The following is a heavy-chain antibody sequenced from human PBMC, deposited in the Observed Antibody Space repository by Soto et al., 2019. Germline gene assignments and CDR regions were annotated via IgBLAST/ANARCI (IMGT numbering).Heavy chain of an antibody. CDR2: INPSGGST. J-gene: IGHJ6*02. D-gene: IGHD2-21*02. V-gene: IGHV1-46*01. Sequence: QVQLVQSGAEVKKPGASVKVSCKASGYILTNYYMHWVRQAPGQGLEWMGIINPSGGSTSYAQKFQGRVTMTRDTSTSTVYMELSSLRSEDTAVYYCARGGGDPDYYYGMDVWGQGTTVTLSS. CDR1: GYILTNYY. CDR3: ARGGGDPDYYYGMDV.